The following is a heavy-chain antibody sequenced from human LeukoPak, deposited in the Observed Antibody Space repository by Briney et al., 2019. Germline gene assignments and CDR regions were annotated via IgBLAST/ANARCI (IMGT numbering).Heavy chain of an antibody. CDR1: GFTVSSNY. CDR2: IYSGGST. CDR3: AKPHLAATVYDAFDI. D-gene: IGHD1-26*01. J-gene: IGHJ3*02. V-gene: IGHV3-53*01. Sequence: SGGSLRLSCAASGFTVSSNYMSWVRQAPGKGLEWVSVIYSGGSTYYADSVKGRFTISRDNSNNTLYLHMDSLRAEDTAVYYCAKPHLAATVYDAFDICGQGTMVTVSS.